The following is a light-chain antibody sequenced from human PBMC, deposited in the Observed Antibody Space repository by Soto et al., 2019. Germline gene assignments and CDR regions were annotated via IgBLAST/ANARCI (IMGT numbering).Light chain of an antibody. Sequence: DIQMTQSPSSLSASVGDRVTITCQASQDIRGYLNWYQQKPGKPPKLLIYDATNFETGVSKRLSVSGSVTHFTLPILSLQPVDIGTFYCQPYEAFPITFGHGTRVDIK. V-gene: IGKV1-33*01. CDR3: QPYEAFPIT. CDR2: DAT. J-gene: IGKJ5*01. CDR1: QDIRGY.